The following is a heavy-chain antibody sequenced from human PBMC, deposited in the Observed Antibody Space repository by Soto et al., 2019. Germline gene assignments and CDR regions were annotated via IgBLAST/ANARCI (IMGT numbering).Heavy chain of an antibody. CDR2: INHSGST. CDR1: GGSFSGYY. D-gene: IGHD2-2*01. V-gene: IGHV4-34*01. Sequence: SETLSLTCAVHGGSFSGYYWSWIRKPPGKGLEWIGEINHSGSTNYNPSLKSRVTISVDTSKNQFSLKLSSVTAADTAVYYCARVAYCSSTSCYPNRYYYYGMDVWGQGTTVT. CDR3: ARVAYCSSTSCYPNRYYYYGMDV. J-gene: IGHJ6*02.